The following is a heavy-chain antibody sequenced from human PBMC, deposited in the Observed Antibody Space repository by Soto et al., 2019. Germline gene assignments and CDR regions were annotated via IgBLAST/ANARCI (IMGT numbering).Heavy chain of an antibody. V-gene: IGHV4-59*08. CDR3: ARHGREDSRGFYSWFGP. CDR2: TADT. J-gene: IGHJ5*02. D-gene: IGHD3-22*01. CDR1: GGSISGDY. Sequence: SETLSLTCSVSGGSISGDYWSWIRQPPGRGLEWIGYTADTNYNPSLKTRVTISVDVSRNQFSLELRSVTVADTALYYCARHGREDSRGFYSWFGPWGQGILVTVSS.